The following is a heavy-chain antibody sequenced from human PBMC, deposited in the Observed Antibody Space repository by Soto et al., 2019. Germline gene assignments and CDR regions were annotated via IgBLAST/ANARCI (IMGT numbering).Heavy chain of an antibody. Sequence: SQTLSLTCDISGDSVSSNSAAWNWIRQTPSRGLEWLGRTYYRSKWYSNYAISVKSRVTVDPDTFKNQFSLQLNSVTPEDTAVYSCASGSWDDVYGHYYMDVWGKGTTVTVSS. CDR2: TYYRSKWYS. D-gene: IGHD1-1*01. V-gene: IGHV6-1*01. CDR1: GDSVSSNSAA. CDR3: ASGSWDDVYGHYYMDV. J-gene: IGHJ6*03.